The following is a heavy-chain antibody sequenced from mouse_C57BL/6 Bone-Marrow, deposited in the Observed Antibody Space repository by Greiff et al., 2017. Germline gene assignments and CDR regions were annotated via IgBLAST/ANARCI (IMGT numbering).Heavy chain of an antibody. CDR2: ISSGGSYT. Sequence: EVKVVESGGDLVKPGGSLKLSCAASGFTFSSYGMSWVRQTPDKRLEWVATISSGGSYTYYPDSVKGRFTISRDNAKNTLYLQMSSLKSEDTAMYYCARGGGWGQGTLVTVSA. J-gene: IGHJ3*02. V-gene: IGHV5-6*01. CDR1: GFTFSSYG. CDR3: ARGGG.